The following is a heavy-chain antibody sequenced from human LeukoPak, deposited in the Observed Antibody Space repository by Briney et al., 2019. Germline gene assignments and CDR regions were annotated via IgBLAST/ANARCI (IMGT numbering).Heavy chain of an antibody. D-gene: IGHD3-3*01. J-gene: IGHJ5*02. CDR3: ARADFIDAGPYLIGP. CDR1: GYSFTDY. CDR2: INTKSGRT. V-gene: IGHV1-2*02. Sequence: ASGRLSCKTSGYSFTDYIHMVCQAPGQVHEWMGWINTKSGRTSSARKFQARVTMTRDSSVTTVYMDIAWLTSDDTAIYFCARADFIDAGPYLIGPWGQGTLVTVSS.